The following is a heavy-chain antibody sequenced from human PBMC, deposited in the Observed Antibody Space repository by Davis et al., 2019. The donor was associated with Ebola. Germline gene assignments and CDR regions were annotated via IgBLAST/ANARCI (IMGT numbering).Heavy chain of an antibody. CDR3: ARELDQLPNAMGAFDI. D-gene: IGHD2-2*01. J-gene: IGHJ3*02. Sequence: GESLKISCAASGFTFSSYGMHWVRQAPGKGLVWVSRINSDGSSTSYADSVKGRFTISRDNAKNTLYLQMNSLRAEDTAVYYCARELDQLPNAMGAFDIWGQGTMVTVSS. CDR2: INSDGSST. CDR1: GFTFSSYG. V-gene: IGHV3-74*01.